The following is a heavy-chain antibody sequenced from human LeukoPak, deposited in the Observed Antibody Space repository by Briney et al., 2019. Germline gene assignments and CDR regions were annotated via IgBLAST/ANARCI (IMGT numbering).Heavy chain of an antibody. D-gene: IGHD6-13*01. CDR3: ARGGSRRYYFDY. CDR2: IYYSGST. CDR1: GGSISSSSYY. V-gene: IGHV4-39*01. J-gene: IGHJ4*02. Sequence: SETLSLTCTVSGGSISSSSYYWGWIRQPPGKGLEWIGSIYYSGSTYYNVSLKSRVTISVDTSKNQFSLKLSSVTAADTAVYYCARGGSRRYYFDYWGQGTLVTVSS.